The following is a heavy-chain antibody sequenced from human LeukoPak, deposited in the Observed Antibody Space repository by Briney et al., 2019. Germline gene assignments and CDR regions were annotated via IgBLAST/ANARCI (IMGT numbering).Heavy chain of an antibody. CDR3: ARDSGSESNDY. CDR2: ISAGNGNT. V-gene: IGHV1-3*01. D-gene: IGHD1-26*01. CDR1: GYTFTSYA. Sequence: ASVKVSCKASGYTFTSYAIHWVRQAPGQRLEWMGWISAGNGNTKYSQNFQGRVTFISNTSATTAFMELSSLRSEDAAVYYCARDSGSESNDYWGQGTLVTVSS. J-gene: IGHJ4*02.